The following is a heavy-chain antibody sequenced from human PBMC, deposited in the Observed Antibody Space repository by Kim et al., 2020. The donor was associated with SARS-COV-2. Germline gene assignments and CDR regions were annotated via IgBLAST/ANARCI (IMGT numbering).Heavy chain of an antibody. CDR1: GGSISSSSYY. D-gene: IGHD3-10*01. J-gene: IGHJ3*02. CDR2: IYYSGST. V-gene: IGHV4-39*07. Sequence: SETLSLTCTVSGGSISSSSYYWGWIRQPPGKGLEWIGSIYYSGSTYYNPSLKSRVTISVDTSKNQFSLKLSSVTAADTAVYYCARDSNIRWAITMVRGVIHDAFDIWGQGTMVTVSS. CDR3: ARDSNIRWAITMVRGVIHDAFDI.